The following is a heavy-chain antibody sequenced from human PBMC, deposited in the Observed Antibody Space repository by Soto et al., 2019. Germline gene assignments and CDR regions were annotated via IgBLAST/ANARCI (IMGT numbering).Heavy chain of an antibody. CDR2: IYYSGST. Sequence: QVQLQESGPGLVKPSETLSLTCTVSGGSISSYYWSWIRQPPGKGLEWIVYIYYSGSTNYNPSLKSRVTISVDTSNNQFSLRLSSVTAADTAVYYCARRYGGAFDIWGQGTMVTVSS. V-gene: IGHV4-59*08. J-gene: IGHJ3*02. CDR1: GGSISSYY. D-gene: IGHD4-17*01. CDR3: ARRYGGAFDI.